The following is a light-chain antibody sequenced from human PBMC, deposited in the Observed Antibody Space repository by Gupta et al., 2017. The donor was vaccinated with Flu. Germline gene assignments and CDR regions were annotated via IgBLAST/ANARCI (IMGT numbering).Light chain of an antibody. CDR2: QDS. CDR3: QALDISTAV. Sequence: SYELTQPPSVSVSPGQPASITCSGDKLGDKYACWYQQKPGQSPVLVLYQDSKRPSGLPERFSGSNSGNTATVTISGTQAMDEADYYFQALDISTAVFCGGTKLTVL. J-gene: IGLJ3*02. V-gene: IGLV3-1*01. CDR1: KLGDKY.